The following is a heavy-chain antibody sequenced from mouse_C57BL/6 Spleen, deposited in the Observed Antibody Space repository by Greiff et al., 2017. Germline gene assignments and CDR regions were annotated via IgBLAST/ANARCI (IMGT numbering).Heavy chain of an antibody. V-gene: IGHV2-4*01. Sequence: VKLMESGPGLVQPSQSLSITCTVSGFSLTSYGVHWVRQPPGKGLEWLGVIWSGGSTDYNAAFISRLSISKDNSKSQVFFKMNSLQADDTAIYYCAKNGGGYYGSCLDYWGQGTTRTVSS. CDR3: AKNGGGYYGSCLDY. CDR2: IWSGGST. CDR1: GFSLTSYG. J-gene: IGHJ2*01. D-gene: IGHD1-1*01.